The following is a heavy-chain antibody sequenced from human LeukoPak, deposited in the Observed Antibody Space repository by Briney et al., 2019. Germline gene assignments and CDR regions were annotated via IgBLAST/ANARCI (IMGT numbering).Heavy chain of an antibody. Sequence: ASVKVSCKASGYTFSGYYMHWVRQAPGQGLEWVGWINPNSGGTNYAQKFQGRVTMTRDTSISTAYMELSRLLSGDTAVYYCARTREWLLTHWGQGTLVTVSS. CDR2: INPNSGGT. CDR3: ARTREWLLTH. V-gene: IGHV1-2*02. CDR1: GYTFSGYY. J-gene: IGHJ4*02. D-gene: IGHD3-3*01.